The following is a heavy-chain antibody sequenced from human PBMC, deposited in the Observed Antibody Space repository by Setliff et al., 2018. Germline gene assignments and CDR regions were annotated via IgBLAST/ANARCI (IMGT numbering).Heavy chain of an antibody. CDR1: GYTFTDYY. CDR2: VDPEDGET. CDR3: ARDPRGYSGFDRFRGAFNI. J-gene: IGHJ3*02. D-gene: IGHD5-12*01. Sequence: ASVKVSCKASGYTFTDYYMHWVQQAPGKGLEWMGRVDPEDGETIYAEKFQGRVTITADTSTDTAYMELSSLRSEDTAVYYCARDPRGYSGFDRFRGAFNIWGQGTMVTVSS. V-gene: IGHV1-69-2*01.